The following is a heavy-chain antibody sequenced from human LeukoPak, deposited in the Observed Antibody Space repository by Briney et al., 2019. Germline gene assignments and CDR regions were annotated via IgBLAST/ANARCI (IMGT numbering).Heavy chain of an antibody. J-gene: IGHJ6*03. CDR2: ICTSGST. CDR1: GGSISSYY. Sequence: SETLSLTRTVSGGSISSYYWSWIRQPAGKGLEWVGRICTSGSTNYNPSLKSRVTISVDTSKNQFSLKLSSVTAADTAVYYCARGYYDFWSGPQSSYYMDVWGKGTTVTVSS. D-gene: IGHD3-3*01. V-gene: IGHV4-4*07. CDR3: ARGYYDFWSGPQSSYYMDV.